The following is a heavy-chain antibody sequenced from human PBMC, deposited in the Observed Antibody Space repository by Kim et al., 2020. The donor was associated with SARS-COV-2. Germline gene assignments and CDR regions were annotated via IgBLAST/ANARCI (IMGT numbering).Heavy chain of an antibody. CDR3: AKLGDDMRLIVDR. V-gene: IGHV3-23*01. CDR2: VSPGGAP. J-gene: IGHJ5*02. D-gene: IGHD2-21*01. CDR1: GFTFVKFA. Sequence: GGSLRLSCATSGFTFVKFAMAWVRQAPGKGPEWVSGVSPGGAPYYAYSVKGRFTISRDSTKNMIYLQMSSLRVEDTAVYYCAKLGDDMRLIVDRWGQGTLVTVSS.